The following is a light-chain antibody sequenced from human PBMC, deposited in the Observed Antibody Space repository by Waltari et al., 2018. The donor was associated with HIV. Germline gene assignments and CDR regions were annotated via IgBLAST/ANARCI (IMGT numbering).Light chain of an antibody. Sequence: HMTQSPSSLSVSAGDTVTITCQANDDITTSINWYLQKSGKAPKLLVYGASNSETLVPSRFNATGSGTHFTLTIGPLSPDDFGVYFCQHYDYLLTFGGGSRIEI. CDR1: DDITTS. J-gene: IGKJ4*01. CDR2: GAS. V-gene: IGKV1-33*01. CDR3: QHYDYLLT.